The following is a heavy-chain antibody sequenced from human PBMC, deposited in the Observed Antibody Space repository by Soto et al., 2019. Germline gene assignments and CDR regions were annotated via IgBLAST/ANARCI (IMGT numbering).Heavy chain of an antibody. Sequence: SETLSLTCTVSGFSISSGGYYWTWIRQHPGKGLEWIGYNYYSGITYYNPSLKSRVTISLDTSKNQFSLKLSSVTAADTAVYYCARGSSIAGLYYGMDVWGQGTTVTVSS. CDR3: ARGSSIAGLYYGMDV. CDR1: GFSISSGGYY. J-gene: IGHJ6*02. V-gene: IGHV4-31*03. CDR2: NYYSGIT. D-gene: IGHD6-6*01.